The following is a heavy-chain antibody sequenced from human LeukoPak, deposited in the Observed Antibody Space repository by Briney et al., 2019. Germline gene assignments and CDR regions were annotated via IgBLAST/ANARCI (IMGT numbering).Heavy chain of an antibody. CDR1: GFTFTYG. D-gene: IGHD3-10*01. CDR3: ATPLRGRDYGSGSYYFY. V-gene: IGHV3-23*01. Sequence: GGTLRLSCAASGFTFTYGMTWVRQAPGKGLEWVSDISGSGGNTYYADSVKGRFTISRDSSKNTLYLQMNSVRAEDTAVYYCATPLRGRDYGSGSYYFYWGQGTLVTVSS. J-gene: IGHJ4*02. CDR2: ISGSGGNT.